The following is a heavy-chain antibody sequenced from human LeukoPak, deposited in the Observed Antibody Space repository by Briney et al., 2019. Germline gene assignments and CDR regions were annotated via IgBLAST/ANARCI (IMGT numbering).Heavy chain of an antibody. CDR1: GGSISTYY. J-gene: IGHJ4*02. CDR2: IYYSGST. Sequence: SETLSLTCTVSGGSISTYYWSWIRQPPGKGLEWIGYIYYSGSTNYNPSLKSRVTISVDTSKTQFSLKLSSVTAADTAVYYCATFQGDPYYFDYWGQGTLVTVSS. D-gene: IGHD3-10*01. V-gene: IGHV4-59*08. CDR3: ATFQGDPYYFDY.